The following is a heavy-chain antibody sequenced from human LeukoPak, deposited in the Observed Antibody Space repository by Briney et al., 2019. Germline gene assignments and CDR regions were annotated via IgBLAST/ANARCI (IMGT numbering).Heavy chain of an antibody. CDR1: GYTFSNYG. CDR2: ITAYNGNR. CDR3: ARDNDKVVDH. D-gene: IGHD1-1*01. V-gene: IGHV1-18*01. J-gene: IGHJ4*01. Sequence: ASVKVSCKTSGYTFSNYGISWVRQAPGQGLEWMGWITAYNGNRLYAQRFQGRITLTTDTSTSTSYMELRSLEYDDTAIYYCARDNDKVVDHWGQGTLVTASS.